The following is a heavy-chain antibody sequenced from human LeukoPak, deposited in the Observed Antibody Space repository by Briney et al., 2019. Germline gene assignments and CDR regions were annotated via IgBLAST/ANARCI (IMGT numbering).Heavy chain of an antibody. D-gene: IGHD3-22*01. CDR3: ARALYYLDTDYYYMDV. CDR1: GGTFSSYA. Sequence: GASVKVSCKASGGTFSSYAISWVRQAPGQGLEWMGGIIPIFGTANYAQKFQGRVTITADESTSTAYMELSSLRSEDTAVYYCARALYYLDTDYYYMDVWGKGTTVTDSS. J-gene: IGHJ6*03. CDR2: IIPIFGTA. V-gene: IGHV1-69*13.